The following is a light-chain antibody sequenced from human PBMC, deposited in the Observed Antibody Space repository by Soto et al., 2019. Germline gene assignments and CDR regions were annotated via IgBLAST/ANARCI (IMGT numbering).Light chain of an antibody. CDR3: GSWDSSLTAVV. CDR1: SSNIGNNY. Sequence: QSVLTQPHSVSAAPGQKVTISCDGRSSNIGNNYVSWYQQFPGTAPKLLIYEDDRRPSGISDRFSGSKSGSSATLAITGLQTRDEAIFYCGSWDSSLTAVVFGGGTKLTVL. V-gene: IGLV1-51*01. J-gene: IGLJ2*01. CDR2: EDD.